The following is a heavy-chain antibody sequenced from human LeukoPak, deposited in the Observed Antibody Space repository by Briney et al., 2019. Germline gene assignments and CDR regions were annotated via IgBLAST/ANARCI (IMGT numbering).Heavy chain of an antibody. CDR1: GGSFSGYY. J-gene: IGHJ6*02. CDR3: AREWGYCSSTSCYFRYYYYYGMDV. V-gene: IGHV4-34*01. D-gene: IGHD2-2*01. CDR2: INHSGST. Sequence: SETLSLTCAVYGGSFSGYYWSWIRQPPGKGLEWIGEINHSGSTNYNPSLKSRVTIPVDTSKNQFSLKLSSVTAADTAVYYCAREWGYCSSTSCYFRYYYYYGMDVWGQGTTVTVSS.